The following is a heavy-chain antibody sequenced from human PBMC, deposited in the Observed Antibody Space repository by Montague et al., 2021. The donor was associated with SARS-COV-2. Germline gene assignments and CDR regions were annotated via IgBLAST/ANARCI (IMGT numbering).Heavy chain of an antibody. CDR1: GGSFSTYS. V-gene: IGHV4-34*01. CDR3: ARLGDGVVPSPILGVGPYYSYYYMDV. D-gene: IGHD3-10*01. Sequence: SETLSLTYAVHGGSFSTYSWNWIRRPPGKGLEWIGEIHHGGSTNYNPSLKSRVTISADTSKNQFSLKLTSVAAADTAVYYCARLGDGVVPSPILGVGPYYSYYYMDVWGKGTTVTVSS. J-gene: IGHJ6*03. CDR2: IHHGGST.